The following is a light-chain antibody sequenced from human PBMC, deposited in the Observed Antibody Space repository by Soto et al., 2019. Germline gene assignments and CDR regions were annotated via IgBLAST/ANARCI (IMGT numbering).Light chain of an antibody. Sequence: IVLTQFPGTSPLSPRERAPLSRGASQSVTSNYLAWYQQKPGQAPRLLIFGASIRVTGIPDRFIGSGSGTDFTLTISRLEPEDFAVYYCQHYVTSLTTFGQGTKVDIK. V-gene: IGKV3-20*01. CDR1: QSVTSNY. CDR2: GAS. J-gene: IGKJ1*01. CDR3: QHYVTSLTT.